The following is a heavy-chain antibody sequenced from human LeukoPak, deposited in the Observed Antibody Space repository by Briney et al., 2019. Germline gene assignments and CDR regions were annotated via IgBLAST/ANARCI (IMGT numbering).Heavy chain of an antibody. CDR1: GYTFTSYD. CDR2: MNPNSGNT. V-gene: IGHV1-8*01. D-gene: IGHD6-13*01. Sequence: VSVKVSCKASGYTFTSYDINWVRQATGQGREWMGWMNPNSGNTGYAQKFQGRVTMTRNTSISTAYMELSSLRSEDTAVYYCASSSSWYSYYFDYWGQGTLVTVSS. J-gene: IGHJ4*02. CDR3: ASSSSWYSYYFDY.